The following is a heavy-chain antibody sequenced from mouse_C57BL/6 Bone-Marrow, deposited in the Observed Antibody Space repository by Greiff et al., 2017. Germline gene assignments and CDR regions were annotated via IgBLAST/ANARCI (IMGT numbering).Heavy chain of an antibody. CDR2: IYPRSGNT. J-gene: IGHJ2*01. D-gene: IGHD2-4*01. CDR1: GYTFTRYG. V-gene: IGHV1-81*01. Sequence: VHLVESGAELARPGASVKLSCKASGYTFTRYGISWVKQRTGQGLEWIGEIYPRSGNTYYNEKFKGKATLTADKSSSPAYMELRRLTSEDSAVYFCARLELDYDDFDFWGQGTTLTVSS. CDR3: ARLELDYDDFDF.